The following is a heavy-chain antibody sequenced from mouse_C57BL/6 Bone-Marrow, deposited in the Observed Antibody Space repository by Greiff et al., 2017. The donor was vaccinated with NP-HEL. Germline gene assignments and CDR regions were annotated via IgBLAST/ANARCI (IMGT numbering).Heavy chain of an antibody. J-gene: IGHJ1*03. V-gene: IGHV1-55*01. CDR3: AGLWFPYWYFDV. CDR1: GYTFTSYW. CDR2: IYPGSGST. D-gene: IGHD2-2*01. Sequence: QVQLQQSGAELVKPGASVKMSCKASGYTFTSYWITWVKQRPGQGLEWIGDIYPGSGSTNYNEKFKSKATLTVDTSSSTAYMQLSSLTSEDSAVYYCAGLWFPYWYFDVWGTGTTVTVSS.